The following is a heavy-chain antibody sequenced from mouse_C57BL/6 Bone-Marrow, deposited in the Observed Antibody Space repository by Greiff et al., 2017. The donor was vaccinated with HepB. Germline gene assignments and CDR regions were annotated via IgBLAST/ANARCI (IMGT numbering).Heavy chain of an antibody. D-gene: IGHD1-1*01. V-gene: IGHV1-54*01. J-gene: IGHJ4*01. CDR2: INPGSGGT. Sequence: VQLQQSGAELVRPGPSVKVSCKASGYAFTNYLIEWVKQRPGQGLEWIGVINPGSGGTNYNEKFKGKATLTADKSSSTAYMQLSSLTSEDSAVYFCARYPLYYGSSYGYAMDYWGQGTSVTVSS. CDR1: GYAFTNYL. CDR3: ARYPLYYGSSYGYAMDY.